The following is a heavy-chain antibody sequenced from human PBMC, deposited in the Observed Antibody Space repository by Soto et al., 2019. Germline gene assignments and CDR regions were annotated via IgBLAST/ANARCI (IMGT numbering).Heavy chain of an antibody. V-gene: IGHV1-69*13. J-gene: IGHJ6*02. CDR2: IIPIFGTA. Sequence: AASVKVSCKASGGTFSSYAISWVRQAPGQGLEWMGGIIPIFGTANYAQKFQGRVTITADESTSTAYMELSSLRSEDTAVYYCAREEFSYGVYYYYYGMDVWGQGTTVTVSS. CDR1: GGTFSSYA. CDR3: AREEFSYGVYYYYYGMDV. D-gene: IGHD5-18*01.